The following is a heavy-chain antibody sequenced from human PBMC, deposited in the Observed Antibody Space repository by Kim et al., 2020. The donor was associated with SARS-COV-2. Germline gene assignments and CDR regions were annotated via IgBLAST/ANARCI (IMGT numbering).Heavy chain of an antibody. CDR2: INHSGST. D-gene: IGHD6-13*01. CDR1: GGSFSGYY. CDR3: ARDPPSHYSSSWYHRPYYYYGMDV. Sequence: SETLSLTCAVYGGSFSGYYWSWIRQPPGKGLEWIGEINHSGSTNYNPSLKSRVTISVDTSKNQFSLKLSSVTAADTAVYYCARDPPSHYSSSWYHRPYYYYGMDVWGQGTTVTVSS. V-gene: IGHV4-34*01. J-gene: IGHJ6*02.